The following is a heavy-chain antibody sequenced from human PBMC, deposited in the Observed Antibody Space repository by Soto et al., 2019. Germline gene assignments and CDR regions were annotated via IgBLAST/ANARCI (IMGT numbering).Heavy chain of an antibody. J-gene: IGHJ6*02. CDR2: IYYSGST. V-gene: IGHV4-59*12. Sequence: SETLSLTCTVSGGSISSYYWSWIRQPPGKGLEWIGYIYYSGSTNYNPSLKSRATISVDTSKNQFSLKLDSVTAADTAVYYCARDHLSGLWDYDILTGYYDYYYYYGMDVWGQGTTVT. D-gene: IGHD3-9*01. CDR3: ARDHLSGLWDYDILTGYYDYYYYYGMDV. CDR1: GGSISSYY.